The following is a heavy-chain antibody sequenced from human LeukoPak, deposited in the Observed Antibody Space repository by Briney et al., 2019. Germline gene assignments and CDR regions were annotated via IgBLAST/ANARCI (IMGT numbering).Heavy chain of an antibody. CDR3: ARDVGWGSGYDLPAGDVYYMDV. J-gene: IGHJ6*03. Sequence: QPGGSLRLSCAASGFTFSSYWMHWVRQAPGKGLVWVSHINSDGSSTTYADSVKGRFTISRDNAKNTLYLQMNSLRAEDTAVYYCARDVGWGSGYDLPAGDVYYMDVWGKGTTVTVSS. D-gene: IGHD5-12*01. CDR1: GFTFSSYW. CDR2: INSDGSST. V-gene: IGHV3-74*01.